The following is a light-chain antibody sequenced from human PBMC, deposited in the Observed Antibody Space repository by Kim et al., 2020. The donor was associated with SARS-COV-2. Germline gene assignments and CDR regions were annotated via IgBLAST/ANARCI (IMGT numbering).Light chain of an antibody. CDR1: SGSLASNY. V-gene: IGLV6-57*03. Sequence: KTVTIACSRTSGSLASNYVQWYQQRQSSAPTTVIYEDNQRPSGVPDRFSGSIDSSSNSASLTISGLKTEDEADYYCQSYDSSNHWVFGGGTQLTVL. CDR3: QSYDSSNHWV. J-gene: IGLJ3*02. CDR2: EDN.